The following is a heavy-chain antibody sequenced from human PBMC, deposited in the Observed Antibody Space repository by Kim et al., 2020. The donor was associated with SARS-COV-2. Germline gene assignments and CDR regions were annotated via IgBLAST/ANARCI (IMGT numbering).Heavy chain of an antibody. J-gene: IGHJ4*02. Sequence: GGSLRLSCAVSGIPFSDAWFTWVRQAPGKGLEWLGRIIGKSDGGTSDLAAPVKGRFAISRDDSKNTLFLLMNSVRTDASAVYYCTNVSMGWGQGTRVTVS. CDR2: IIGKSDGGTS. CDR3: TNVSMG. CDR1: GIPFSDAW. D-gene: IGHD3-10*01. V-gene: IGHV3-15*01.